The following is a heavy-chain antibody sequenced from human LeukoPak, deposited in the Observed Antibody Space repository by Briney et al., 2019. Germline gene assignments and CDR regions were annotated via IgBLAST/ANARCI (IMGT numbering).Heavy chain of an antibody. V-gene: IGHV3-33*01. CDR2: IWHEGSNK. Sequence: GGSVRLPCAASGFTFSSYGMHWVRQAPGKGLEWVAVIWHEGSNKYYADSVKGRFTISRDNSKNTLYLQMNSLRAEDTAVYYCAREGGSYYDILTGYYTTHYFDYWGQGTLVTVSS. J-gene: IGHJ4*02. D-gene: IGHD3-9*01. CDR1: GFTFSSYG. CDR3: AREGGSYYDILTGYYTTHYFDY.